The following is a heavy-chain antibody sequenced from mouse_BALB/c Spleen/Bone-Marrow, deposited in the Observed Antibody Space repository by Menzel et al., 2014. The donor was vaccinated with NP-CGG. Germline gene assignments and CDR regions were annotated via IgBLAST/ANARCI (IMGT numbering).Heavy chain of an antibody. CDR2: ISSGSSTI. CDR1: GFTFSSFG. CDR3: ARSGVITTGAMDY. D-gene: IGHD1-1*01. Sequence: VQLQESGGGLVQPGGSRKLSCAASGFTFSSFGMHWVRQAPEKGLEWVAYISSGSSTIYYADTVKGRFTISRDNPKNTLFPQMTSLRSEDTAMYFCARSGVITTGAMDYWGQGTSVTVSS. V-gene: IGHV5-17*02. J-gene: IGHJ4*01.